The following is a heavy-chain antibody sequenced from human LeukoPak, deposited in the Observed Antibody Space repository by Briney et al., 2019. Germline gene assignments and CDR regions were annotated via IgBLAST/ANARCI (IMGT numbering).Heavy chain of an antibody. D-gene: IGHD1-26*01. Sequence: GGSLRLSCAASGFTFSSYGMHWARQAPGKGLEWVAFIRYDGSNKYYADSVKGRFTISRDNSKNTLYLQMNSLRAEDTAVYYCAKEPRVGATTRFYFDYWGQGTLVTVSS. J-gene: IGHJ4*02. CDR3: AKEPRVGATTRFYFDY. V-gene: IGHV3-30*02. CDR1: GFTFSSYG. CDR2: IRYDGSNK.